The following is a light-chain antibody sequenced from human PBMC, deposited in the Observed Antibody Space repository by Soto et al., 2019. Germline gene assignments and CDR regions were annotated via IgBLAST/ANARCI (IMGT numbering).Light chain of an antibody. CDR2: SNN. V-gene: IGLV1-44*01. Sequence: QSVLTQPPSASGTPGQRVTISCSGSSSNIGSNTVNWYQQLPGTAPKLLIYSNNKRPSGVPDRFSGSKSGTSASLAISGLQSEDEADYYCAAWDDGLNGVRFGGGTKVTVL. CDR1: SSNIGSNT. CDR3: AAWDDGLNGVR. J-gene: IGLJ2*01.